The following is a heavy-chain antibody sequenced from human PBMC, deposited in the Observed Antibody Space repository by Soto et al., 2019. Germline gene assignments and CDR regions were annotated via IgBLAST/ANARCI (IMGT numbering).Heavy chain of an antibody. J-gene: IGHJ4*01. D-gene: IGHD2-2*01. CDR1: GFGFTFSTSA. CDR3: AKDSHWAILSPTHDY. Sequence: PGGSLRLSCAASGFGFTFSTSAMSWVRQAPGKGLEWVSTFRESGGTTHYANSVKGRFTISRDTSKNMLYLQMNSLRAEDTALYYCAKDSHWAILSPTHDYWGHGTLVTVSS. V-gene: IGHV3-23*01. CDR2: FRESGGTT.